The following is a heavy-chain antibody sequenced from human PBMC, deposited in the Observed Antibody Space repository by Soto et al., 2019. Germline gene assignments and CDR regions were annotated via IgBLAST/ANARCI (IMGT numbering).Heavy chain of an antibody. CDR3: ARDVGLDSDDFFAY. Sequence: PGGSLRLSCTASGFTFSSYGMGWVRQAPGKGLQWVSTIRGDGGQTHYTDSVKGRFSISRDNSKNTVYLQMDSLRAEDTAMYFCARDVGLDSDDFFAYGGQGTQVTGSS. J-gene: IGHJ4*02. CDR1: GFTFSSYG. V-gene: IGHV3-23*01. D-gene: IGHD3-9*01. CDR2: IRGDGGQT.